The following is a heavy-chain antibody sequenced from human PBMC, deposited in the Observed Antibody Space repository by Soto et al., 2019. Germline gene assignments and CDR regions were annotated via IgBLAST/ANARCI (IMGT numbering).Heavy chain of an antibody. CDR3: AKDPQGALLYYYYYMDV. V-gene: IGHV3-23*01. D-gene: IGHD2-21*01. CDR2: ISGSGGST. Sequence: GGSLRLSCAASGFTFSSYAMSWVRQAPGKGLEWVSAISGSGGSTYYADSVKGRFTISRDNSKNTLYLQMNSLSAEDTAVYYCAKDPQGALLYYYYYMDVWGKGTTVTVSS. J-gene: IGHJ6*03. CDR1: GFTFSSYA.